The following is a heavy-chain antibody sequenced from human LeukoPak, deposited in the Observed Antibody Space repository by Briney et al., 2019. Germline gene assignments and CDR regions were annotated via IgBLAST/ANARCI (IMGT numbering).Heavy chain of an antibody. CDR3: ARDDGVMVAAPFDY. Sequence: NPSETLSLTCTVSGRSISSYYWSWLRQPPGKGLEWIGYIYYSGSTNYNPSLKSRVTISVDTSKNQFSLKLSSVPAADTAVYYCARDDGVMVAAPFDYWGQGTLVTVSS. CDR1: GRSISSYY. D-gene: IGHD2-15*01. V-gene: IGHV4-59*01. J-gene: IGHJ4*02. CDR2: IYYSGST.